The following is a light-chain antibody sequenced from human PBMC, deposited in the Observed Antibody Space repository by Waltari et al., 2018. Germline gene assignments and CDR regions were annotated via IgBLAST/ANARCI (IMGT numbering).Light chain of an antibody. CDR3: QQYYSTPRT. J-gene: IGKJ2*01. CDR1: QSVLSSSNNQNH. Sequence: DIVLTQSPDSLAVSLGERATINCKSSQSVLSSSNNQNHLAWYQQRPGHPPSLLVHWASIRESGVPDRFSGSGSGTDFTLTINSLQAEDVAVYYCQQYYSTPRTFGQGTKLEI. V-gene: IGKV4-1*01. CDR2: WAS.